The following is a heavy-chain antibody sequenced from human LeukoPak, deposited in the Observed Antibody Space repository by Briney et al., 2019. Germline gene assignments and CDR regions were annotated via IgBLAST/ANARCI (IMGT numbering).Heavy chain of an antibody. Sequence: GGSLRLSCTASGFTFSSYALSWVRQAPGKGLEWVSTINGNGGTTYYADSVKGRFTISRDNSKNTLYLQMNSLRAEDTAVYYCAKAAHCSGGSCPPAPDYWGQGTLLTVSS. CDR1: GFTFSSYA. D-gene: IGHD2-15*01. J-gene: IGHJ4*02. CDR3: AKAAHCSGGSCPPAPDY. V-gene: IGHV3-23*01. CDR2: INGNGGTT.